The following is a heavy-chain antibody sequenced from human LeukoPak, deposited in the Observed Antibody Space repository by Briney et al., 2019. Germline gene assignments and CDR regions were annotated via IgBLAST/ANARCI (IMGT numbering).Heavy chain of an antibody. CDR3: ARDRGEPAYYFDY. CDR2: IIPIFGTA. Sequence: SVKVSCKASGGTFSSCAISWVRQAPGQGLEWMGGIIPIFGTANYAQKFQGRVTITTDESTSTAYMELSSLRSEDTAVYYCARDRGEPAYYFDYWGQGTLVTVSS. D-gene: IGHD3-16*01. V-gene: IGHV1-69*05. CDR1: GGTFSSCA. J-gene: IGHJ4*02.